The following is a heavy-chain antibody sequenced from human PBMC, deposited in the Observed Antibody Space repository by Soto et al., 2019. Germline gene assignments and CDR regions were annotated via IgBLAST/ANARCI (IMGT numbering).Heavy chain of an antibody. D-gene: IGHD5-18*01. V-gene: IGHV3-21*01. CDR2: ISSSSSYT. CDR1: GFTFSSYS. J-gene: IGHJ4*02. CDR3: ARERGYSYGYGY. Sequence: EVQLVESGGGLVKPGGSLRLSCAASGFTFSSYSMNWVRQAPGKGLEWVSSISSSSSYTYYADSVKGRFTISRDNAKNSLYLQMNSLRAEDTAVYYCARERGYSYGYGYWGQGTLVTVSS.